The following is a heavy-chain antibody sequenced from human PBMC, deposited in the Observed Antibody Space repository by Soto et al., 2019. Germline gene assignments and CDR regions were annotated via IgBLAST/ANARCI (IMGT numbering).Heavy chain of an antibody. Sequence: GGSLRLSCAAAGFTFRNYAMSWVRQAPGKGLEWVSAISRGGGTSYYADSVKGRFTISRDNAKNTLYLQMDNLRAEDTAVYYCARGDCSAAGCYIHYYYGMDVWGQGTTVTVSS. CDR1: GFTFRNYA. CDR3: ARGDCSAAGCYIHYYYGMDV. J-gene: IGHJ6*02. V-gene: IGHV3-23*01. D-gene: IGHD2-2*02. CDR2: ISRGGGTS.